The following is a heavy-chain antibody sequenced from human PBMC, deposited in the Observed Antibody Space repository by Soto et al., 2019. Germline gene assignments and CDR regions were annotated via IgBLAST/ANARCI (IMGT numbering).Heavy chain of an antibody. D-gene: IGHD4-17*01. CDR2: INHSGST. V-gene: IGHV4-34*01. CDR1: GGSFSGYY. Sequence: SETLSLTCAVYGGSFSGYYWSWIRQPPGKGLEWIGEINHSGSTNYNPSLKSRVTISVDTSKNQFSLKLSSVTTADTAVYYCARAYGGNSPYWGQGTLVTVSS. CDR3: ARAYGGNSPY. J-gene: IGHJ4*02.